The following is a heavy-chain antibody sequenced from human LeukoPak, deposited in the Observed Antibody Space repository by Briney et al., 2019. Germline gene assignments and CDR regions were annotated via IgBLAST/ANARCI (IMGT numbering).Heavy chain of an antibody. CDR3: ARGSFDSSGYYVFDY. CDR2: IYNSGNT. V-gene: IGHV4-4*07. CDR1: GASISTNY. J-gene: IGHJ4*02. D-gene: IGHD3-22*01. Sequence: PSETLSLTCSVSGASISTNYWSWIRQPAGKGLEWIGRIYNSGNTNYSPSLESRVTMSADTSKNHISLRLTSVTAADTAVYYCARGSFDSSGYYVFDYWGQGRLVTVSS.